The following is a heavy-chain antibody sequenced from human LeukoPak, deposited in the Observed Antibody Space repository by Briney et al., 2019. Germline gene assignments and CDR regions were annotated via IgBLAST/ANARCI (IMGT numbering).Heavy chain of an antibody. J-gene: IGHJ4*02. Sequence: GGSLRLSCAASGFTFSSYWMHWVRQAPGKGLVWVSRINSDGSSTSYADSVKGRFTISRDNAKNTLYLQMNSLRAEDTAVYYCVTDILTPGLFDYWGQGTLVTVS. D-gene: IGHD3-9*01. CDR3: VTDILTPGLFDY. CDR2: INSDGSST. V-gene: IGHV3-74*01. CDR1: GFTFSSYW.